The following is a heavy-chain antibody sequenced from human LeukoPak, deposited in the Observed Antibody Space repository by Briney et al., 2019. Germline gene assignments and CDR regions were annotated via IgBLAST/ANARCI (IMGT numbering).Heavy chain of an antibody. D-gene: IGHD5-18*01. CDR1: GFTFSSYA. Sequence: PGGSLRLSCAASGFTFSSYAMSWVRQAPGKGLEWVSAISGSGGSTYYADSVKGRFTISRDNSKNTLYLQTNSLRAEDTAVYYCAKDRGIQLWLEGMFDYWGQGTLVTVSS. J-gene: IGHJ4*02. V-gene: IGHV3-23*01. CDR2: ISGSGGST. CDR3: AKDRGIQLWLEGMFDY.